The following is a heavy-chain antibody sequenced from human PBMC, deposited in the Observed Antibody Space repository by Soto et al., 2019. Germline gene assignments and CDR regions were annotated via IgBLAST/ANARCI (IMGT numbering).Heavy chain of an antibody. CDR1: GGSISSSSCY. CDR3: ARPAAINYYYYMDV. D-gene: IGHD2-2*01. J-gene: IGHJ6*03. Sequence: SETQSLTCTVSGGSISSSSCYWGWIRQPPGKGLEWIGSIYYSGSTYYNPSLKSRVTISVDTSKNQFSLKLSSVTAADTAVYYCARPAAINYYYYMDVWGKGTTVTVSS. V-gene: IGHV4-39*01. CDR2: IYYSGST.